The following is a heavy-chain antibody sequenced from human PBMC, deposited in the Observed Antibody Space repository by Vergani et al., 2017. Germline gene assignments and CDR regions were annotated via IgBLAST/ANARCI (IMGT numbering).Heavy chain of an antibody. CDR2: IHNRRKP. D-gene: IGHD2-21*01. CDR1: GYSIGSGFY. CDR3: ARSQGDYWYFDL. Sequence: QVRLEESGPGLVKPSETLSLTCSVSGYSIGSGFYWAWIRQSPGEGLQWLTSIHNRRKPYHNPSLKSRVSVSLDTSKNRFSLNLTSVTATDTAVYYCARSQGDYWYFDLWGPGSLVTVSS. V-gene: IGHV4-38-2*01. J-gene: IGHJ2*01.